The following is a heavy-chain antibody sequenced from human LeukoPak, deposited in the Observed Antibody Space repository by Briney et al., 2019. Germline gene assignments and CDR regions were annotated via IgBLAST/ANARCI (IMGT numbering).Heavy chain of an antibody. CDR1: GFTLRSYG. D-gene: IGHD1-26*01. J-gene: IGHJ4*02. CDR2: ISTSNI. Sequence: GGSLRLSCAASGFTLRSYGMNWVRQAPGKGLEWVSYISTSNIYYADSVKGRFTISRDDAKNSLYLQMHSLRTEDTAVYYCARDASGSSTGLIDSWGQGTLVTASS. V-gene: IGHV3-21*01. CDR3: ARDASGSSTGLIDS.